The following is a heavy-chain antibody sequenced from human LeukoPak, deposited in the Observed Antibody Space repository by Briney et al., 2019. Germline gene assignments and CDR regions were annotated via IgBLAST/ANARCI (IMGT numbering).Heavy chain of an antibody. CDR3: AKDLIAGSPDYFDH. CDR2: TDGNNK. CDR1: GFPFTTYA. V-gene: IGHV3-30*14. J-gene: IGHJ4*02. D-gene: IGHD1-14*01. Sequence: PGGSLRLSCVASGFPFTTYAVHWVRQAPGKGLEWVAVTDGNNKFYADSVMGRFTISSDKSTNTLYLQMNSLRPEDTAVYYCAKDLIAGSPDYFDHWGQGTLVTVSS.